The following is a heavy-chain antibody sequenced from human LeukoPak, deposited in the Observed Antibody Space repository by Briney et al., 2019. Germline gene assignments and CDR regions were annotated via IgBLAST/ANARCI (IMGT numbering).Heavy chain of an antibody. CDR2: IYYSGST. D-gene: IGHD3-16*02. V-gene: IGHV4-31*03. CDR1: GGSISSGGYY. J-gene: IGHJ4*02. CDR3: ARAVYDYIWGSYRFDY. Sequence: PSQTLSLTCTVSGGSISSGGYYWSWIRQHPGKGLEWIGFIYYSGSTYYNPSLKSRVTFSVDTSKNQFSLKLSSVNAADTAVYYCARAVYDYIWGSYRFDYWGQGTLVTVSS.